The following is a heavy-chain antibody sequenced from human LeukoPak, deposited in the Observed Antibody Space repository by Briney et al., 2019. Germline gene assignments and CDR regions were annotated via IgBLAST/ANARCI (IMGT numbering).Heavy chain of an antibody. V-gene: IGHV4-59*12. J-gene: IGHJ6*03. D-gene: IGHD2-15*01. Sequence: SETLSLTCTASGGSISSYYWSWIRQPPGKGLEWIGYIYYSGSTNYNPSLKSRVTISVDTSKNQFSLKLSSVTAADTAVYYCARVVVAANRNYYYYYYMDVWGKGTTVTVSS. CDR2: IYYSGST. CDR1: GGSISSYY. CDR3: ARVVVAANRNYYYYYYMDV.